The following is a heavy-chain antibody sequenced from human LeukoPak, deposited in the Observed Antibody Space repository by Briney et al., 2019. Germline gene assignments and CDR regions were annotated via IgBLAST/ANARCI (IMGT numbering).Heavy chain of an antibody. Sequence: GGSLRLSCAASGFTFSSYAMSWVRQAPGKGLEWVSGISGSGGRTYYADSKKGRFTISRDNSKNTLYLQMNSLRAEDTAVYYCGRGHWGLDYWGQGTLVTVSS. CDR1: GFTFSSYA. D-gene: IGHD7-27*01. CDR3: GRGHWGLDY. J-gene: IGHJ4*02. CDR2: ISGSGGRT. V-gene: IGHV3-23*01.